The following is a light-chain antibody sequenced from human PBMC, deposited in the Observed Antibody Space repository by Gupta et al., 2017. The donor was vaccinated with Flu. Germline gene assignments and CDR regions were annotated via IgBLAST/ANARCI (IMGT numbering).Light chain of an antibody. CDR1: QSVSTN. Sequence: ERATLYCSASQSVSTNLAWYQQKPGQAPRLLIFGASTRATGIPARFSGSGSGTEFTLTIGSLQSEDFAVYYCQQYDAWPPWTFGQGTKV. CDR3: QQYDAWPPWT. J-gene: IGKJ1*01. CDR2: GAS. V-gene: IGKV3-15*01.